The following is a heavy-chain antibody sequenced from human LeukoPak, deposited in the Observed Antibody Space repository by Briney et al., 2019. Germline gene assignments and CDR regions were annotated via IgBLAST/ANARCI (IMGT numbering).Heavy chain of an antibody. Sequence: ASVKVSCKASGYTFTDYYMHWVRQAPGQGLEWMGWVNHNSGGTNYAQKFQGRVTMTRDTSISTAYMELSRLRSDDTAVYYCARGWDYGNFDYWGQGTLVTVSS. J-gene: IGHJ4*02. D-gene: IGHD4-17*01. CDR3: ARGWDYGNFDY. CDR2: VNHNSGGT. V-gene: IGHV1-2*02. CDR1: GYTFTDYY.